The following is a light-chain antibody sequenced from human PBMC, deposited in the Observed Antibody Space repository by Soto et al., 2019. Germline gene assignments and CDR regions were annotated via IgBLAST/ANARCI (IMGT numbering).Light chain of an antibody. CDR2: EDD. Sequence: QSALTQPASVSGSPGQSITISCTGTSSDDGSYNLVSWYQQYPGKAPKLMIYEDDERPSGVSNRFSGFKSGNTASLTISGLQAEDAADYYCYSYAGRSTSVFGGGTNLTVL. CDR3: YSYAGRSTSV. V-gene: IGLV2-23*01. CDR1: SSDDGSYNL. J-gene: IGLJ2*01.